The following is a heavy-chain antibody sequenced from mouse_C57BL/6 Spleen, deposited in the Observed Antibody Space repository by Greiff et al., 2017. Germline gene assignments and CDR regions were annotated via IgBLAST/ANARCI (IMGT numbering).Heavy chain of an antibody. V-gene: IGHV1-85*01. CDR3: ARTDTVVDGYFCG. CDR2: IYPSDGST. Sequence: QVQLQQPGPELVKPGASVKLSCKASGYTFTSYEINWVKQRPGQGLEWIGWIYPSDGSTKYNEKFKGKATLTVDKSSSTAYMELHSLTSEVSAVYFCARTDTVVDGYFCGWGTGATVSVST. J-gene: IGHJ1*03. CDR1: GYTFTSYE. D-gene: IGHD1-1*01.